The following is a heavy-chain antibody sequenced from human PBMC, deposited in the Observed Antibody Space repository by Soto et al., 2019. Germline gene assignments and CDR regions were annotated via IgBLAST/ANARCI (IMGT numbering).Heavy chain of an antibody. CDR1: CGSISSYY. D-gene: IGHD4-17*01. V-gene: IGHV4-59*01. Sequence: PSETLSLTCTVSCGSISSYYWSWIRQPPGKGLEWVGYIYYSGSTNYNPSLKSRVTISVDTSKNQFSLKLSSVTAADTAVYYCASADYGDYKYYFDYWGQGTLVTVSS. CDR3: ASADYGDYKYYFDY. CDR2: IYYSGST. J-gene: IGHJ4*02.